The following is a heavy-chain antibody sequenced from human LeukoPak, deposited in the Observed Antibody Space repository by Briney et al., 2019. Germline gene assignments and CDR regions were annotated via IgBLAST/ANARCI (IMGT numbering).Heavy chain of an antibody. CDR1: GGSISSHY. CDR2: IYYSSST. D-gene: IGHD5-24*01. J-gene: IGHJ6*03. CDR3: ARVRWYYYYYMDV. Sequence: KPSETLSLTSAAAGGSISSHYWSLIRQPPGKGLELIGYIYYSSSTNYNPSLKSRVTISVDTSKNQFSLKLSSLTAADTAVYYCARVRWYYYYYMDVWGKGTTVTVSS. V-gene: IGHV4-59*11.